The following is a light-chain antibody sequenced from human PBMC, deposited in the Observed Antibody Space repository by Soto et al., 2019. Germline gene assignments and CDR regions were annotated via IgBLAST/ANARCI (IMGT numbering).Light chain of an antibody. CDR1: YSDIGAFDS. V-gene: IGLV2-14*01. CDR2: GVN. Sequence: QSALTQPASVSGSPGQSITVSCTGTYSDIGAFDSVSWYQHHPGRAPKLLIFGVNRRPSGISYRFSASKSGHTASLTISGLQAEDEADYYCTSYTKDTTYVFGTGTKVTVL. J-gene: IGLJ1*01. CDR3: TSYTKDTTYV.